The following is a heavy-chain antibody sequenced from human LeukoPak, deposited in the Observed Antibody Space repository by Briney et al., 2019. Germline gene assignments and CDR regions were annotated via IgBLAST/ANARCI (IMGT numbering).Heavy chain of an antibody. Sequence: SQTLSLTCTVSGGSISSGSYYWSWIRQPAGKGLEWIGRIYTSGSTNYNPSLKSRVTISVDTSKNQFSLKLSSVTAADTAVYYCAGDANDFWSGYSDYWGQGTLVTVSS. CDR1: GGSISSGSYY. CDR2: IYTSGST. V-gene: IGHV4-61*02. D-gene: IGHD3-3*01. CDR3: AGDANDFWSGYSDY. J-gene: IGHJ4*02.